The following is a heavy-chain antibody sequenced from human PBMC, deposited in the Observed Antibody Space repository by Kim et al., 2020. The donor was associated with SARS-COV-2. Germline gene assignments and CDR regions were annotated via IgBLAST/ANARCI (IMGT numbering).Heavy chain of an antibody. V-gene: IGHV4-39*01. Sequence: NPSLKSRVTISVDTSKNQFSLKLSSVTAADTAVYYCARHERGVDGDCFDYWGQGTLVTVSS. D-gene: IGHD2-8*01. CDR3: ARHERGVDGDCFDY. J-gene: IGHJ4*02.